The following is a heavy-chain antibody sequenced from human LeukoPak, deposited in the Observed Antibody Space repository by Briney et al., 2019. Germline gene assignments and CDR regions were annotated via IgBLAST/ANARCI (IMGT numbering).Heavy chain of an antibody. V-gene: IGHV3-30*02. CDR3: ARVIVGSGWSEPYYYYGMDV. D-gene: IGHD6-19*01. CDR2: IRYDGSDK. Sequence: SGGSLRLSCAASGFTFSSYSMNWVRQAPGKGLEWMTFIRYDGSDKYYADSVKGRFTISRDNSKNTLYLQMNSLRAEDTAVYYCARVIVGSGWSEPYYYYGMDVWGQGTTVTVSS. J-gene: IGHJ6*02. CDR1: GFTFSSYS.